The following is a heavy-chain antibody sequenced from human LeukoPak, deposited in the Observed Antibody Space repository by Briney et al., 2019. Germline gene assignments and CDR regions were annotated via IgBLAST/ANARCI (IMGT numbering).Heavy chain of an antibody. CDR3: ARGYGWFDP. D-gene: IGHD3-10*01. CDR1: GASPY. V-gene: IGHV4-4*09. J-gene: IGHJ5*02. CDR2: IYSTTGTT. Sequence: SETLSLTCTVSGASPYWTWIRQPPGKGLEWIGYIYSTTGTTNSNPSLKSRFTMSLDTSKKHLSLKLSAVTAADTAVYYCARGYGWFDPWGQGILVIGSS.